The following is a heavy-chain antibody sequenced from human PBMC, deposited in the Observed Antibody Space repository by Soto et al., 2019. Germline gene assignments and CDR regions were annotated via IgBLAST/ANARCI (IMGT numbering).Heavy chain of an antibody. CDR1: GFTFSSYD. CDR2: IGTAGDT. Sequence: GGSLRLSCAASGFTFSSYDMHWVRQATGKGLEWVSAIGTAGDTYYPGSVKGQFTISRENAKNSLYLQMNSLRAGDTAVYYCARATRVATAKRYYYYYMDVWGKGTTVTVSS. D-gene: IGHD5-12*01. J-gene: IGHJ6*03. CDR3: ARATRVATAKRYYYYYMDV. V-gene: IGHV3-13*01.